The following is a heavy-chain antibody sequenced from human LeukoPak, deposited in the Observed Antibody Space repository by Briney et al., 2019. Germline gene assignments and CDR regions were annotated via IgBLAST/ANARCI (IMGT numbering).Heavy chain of an antibody. J-gene: IGHJ4*02. CDR3: AREDILYSRIAVAGKIFDY. Sequence: SGGSLRLSCAASGFTFSSYAMHWVRQAPGKGLEWVAVISYDGSNKYYADSVKGRFTISRDNSKNTLYLRMNSLRAEDTAVYYCAREDILYSRIAVAGKIFDYWGQGTLVTVSS. CDR1: GFTFSSYA. D-gene: IGHD6-19*01. CDR2: ISYDGSNK. V-gene: IGHV3-30-3*01.